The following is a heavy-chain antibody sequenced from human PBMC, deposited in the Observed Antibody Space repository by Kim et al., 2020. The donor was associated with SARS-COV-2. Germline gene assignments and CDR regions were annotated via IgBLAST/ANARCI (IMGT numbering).Heavy chain of an antibody. CDR1: GFTFSSYA. D-gene: IGHD5-18*01. V-gene: IGHV3-23*01. CDR2: ISGSGGST. Sequence: GGSLRLSCAASGFTFSSYAMSWVRQAPGKGLEWVSAISGSGGSTYYADSVKGRFTISRDNSKNTLYLQMNSLRAEDTAVYYCAKSLNVDTAMVYYYYYMDVWGKGTTVTVSS. J-gene: IGHJ6*03. CDR3: AKSLNVDTAMVYYYYYMDV.